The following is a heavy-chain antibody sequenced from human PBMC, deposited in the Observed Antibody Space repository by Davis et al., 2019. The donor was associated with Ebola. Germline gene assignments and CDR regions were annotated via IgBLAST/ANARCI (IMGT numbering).Heavy chain of an antibody. J-gene: IGHJ4*02. CDR3: ARELGGPIIVLVPAATALDY. CDR1: GFVFSSYV. D-gene: IGHD2-2*01. V-gene: IGHV3-21*01. Sequence: PGGSLRLSCAASGFVFSSYVMNWVRQAPGKGLEWVSSISSSSSYIYYADSVKGRFTISRDNAKNSLYLQMNSLRAEDTAVYYCARELGGPIIVLVPAATALDYWGQGTLVTVSS. CDR2: ISSSSSYI.